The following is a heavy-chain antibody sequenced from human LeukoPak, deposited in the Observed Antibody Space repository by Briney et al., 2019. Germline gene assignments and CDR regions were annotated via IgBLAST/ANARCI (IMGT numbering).Heavy chain of an antibody. D-gene: IGHD3-3*01. CDR2: ISACGGST. J-gene: IGHJ4*02. V-gene: IGHV3-23*01. Sequence: GGSLRLSCAASGFAFSSYSMNWVRQAPWKGLDWVSSISACGGSTYYADSVKGRFTISRDNSNNSLFLPINRLRAEDTAVYYCAKESYPMGFWSTPNCFSDYWGQGTLVTVSS. CDR3: AKESYPMGFWSTPNCFSDY. CDR1: GFAFSSYS.